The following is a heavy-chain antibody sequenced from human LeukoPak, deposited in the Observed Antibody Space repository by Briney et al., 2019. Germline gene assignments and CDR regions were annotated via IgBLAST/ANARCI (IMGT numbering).Heavy chain of an antibody. D-gene: IGHD5-18*01. CDR3: AKDLVDTTMTTLFFF. CDR2: INTNTGNP. CDR1: GYTFTGYA. Sequence: GASVKVSCKASGYTFTGYAVNWVRQAPGQGLEWMGWINTNTGNPTYAQGFTGRFVFSLDTSVSTAYLQISSLKAEDTAVYYCAKDLVDTTMTTLFFFWGQGTLVTVSS. J-gene: IGHJ4*02. V-gene: IGHV7-4-1*02.